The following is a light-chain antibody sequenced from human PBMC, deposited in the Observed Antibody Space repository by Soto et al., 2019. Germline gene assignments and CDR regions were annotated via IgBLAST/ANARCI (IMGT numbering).Light chain of an antibody. J-gene: IGKJ1*01. Sequence: IKMTQSPSSLSASVGDRVTITCRPSQTISNYLQWYQQKSGQAPKLLVYAASILHSGVPSRFSGSGSGTDFTLTINSLKPEDSATYYCLQTYTTLTSTLGQGTKVDIK. CDR3: LQTYTTLTST. V-gene: IGKV1-39*01. CDR2: AAS. CDR1: QTISNY.